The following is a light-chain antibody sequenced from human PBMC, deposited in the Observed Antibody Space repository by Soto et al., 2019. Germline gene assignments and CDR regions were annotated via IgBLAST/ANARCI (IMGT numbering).Light chain of an antibody. J-gene: IGKJ2*02. CDR3: HQYADSRT. Sequence: DIQLTQSPSFLSASVGGRVTITCRASQAISSHLAWYQQKPGKAPNLLIYGASTLQSGVPSRFSGSGSGTQFTLTISRLEPEDFAVYYCHQYADSRTFGQGTKLEIK. CDR1: QAISSH. CDR2: GAS. V-gene: IGKV1-9*01.